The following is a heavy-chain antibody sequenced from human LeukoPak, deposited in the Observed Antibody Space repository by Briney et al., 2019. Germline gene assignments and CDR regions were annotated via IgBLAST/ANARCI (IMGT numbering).Heavy chain of an antibody. D-gene: IGHD2-2*01. V-gene: IGHV3-23*01. Sequence: TGGSLRLSCAASGLTFSSYGMSWVRQAPGQGLEWVSSISASGDSTYNADSVKGRFSISRDNSKNTLYLQMNSLRAEDTALYYCAKIYCRSTSCHFDYWGQGTLVTVSS. CDR2: ISASGDST. CDR1: GLTFSSYG. CDR3: AKIYCRSTSCHFDY. J-gene: IGHJ4*02.